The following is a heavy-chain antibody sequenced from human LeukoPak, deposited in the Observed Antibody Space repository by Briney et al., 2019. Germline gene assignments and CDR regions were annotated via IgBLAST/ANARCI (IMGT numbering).Heavy chain of an antibody. Sequence: GGSLRLSCAASGFTFSSYGMHWARKAPGRGLEWVAFIRYDGSNKYYADSVKGRFTISRDNSNNTPYLQMNSLRAEDTAVYYCAKSMGLRITMKSPGYWGQGALVSVSS. V-gene: IGHV3-30*02. J-gene: IGHJ4*02. CDR3: AKSMGLRITMKSPGY. D-gene: IGHD3-22*01. CDR2: IRYDGSNK. CDR1: GFTFSSYG.